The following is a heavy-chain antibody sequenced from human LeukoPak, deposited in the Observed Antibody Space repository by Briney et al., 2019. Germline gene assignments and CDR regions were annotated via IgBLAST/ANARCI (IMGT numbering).Heavy chain of an antibody. D-gene: IGHD3-10*01. CDR1: GYTFTTHS. CDR2: ISDYNGHT. CDR3: ARDPRRRGFGEYYHFDF. J-gene: IGHJ4*02. Sequence: APVKVSCKASGYTFTTHSINWLRQAPGQGLEWMGWISDYNGHTNFAQKFQGRVTMTMDSSTSTSYMELTGLTSDDTAVYYCARDPRRRGFGEYYHFDFWGQGTLVTVSS. V-gene: IGHV1-18*01.